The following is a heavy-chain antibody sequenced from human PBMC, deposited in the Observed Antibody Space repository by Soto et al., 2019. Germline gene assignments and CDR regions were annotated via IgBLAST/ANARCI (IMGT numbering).Heavy chain of an antibody. CDR1: GFTFSSYA. J-gene: IGHJ4*02. Sequence: PGGSLRLSCAASGFTFSSYAMHWVRQAPGKGLEWVAVISYDGSNKYYADSVKGRFTISRDNSKNTLYLQMNSLRAEDTAVYYCARDIELKAVTGYYFDYWGQGTLVTVSS. CDR3: ARDIELKAVTGYYFDY. CDR2: ISYDGSNK. V-gene: IGHV3-30-3*01. D-gene: IGHD6-19*01.